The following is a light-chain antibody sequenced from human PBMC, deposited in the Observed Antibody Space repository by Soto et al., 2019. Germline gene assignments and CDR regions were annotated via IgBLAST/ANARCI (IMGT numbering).Light chain of an antibody. CDR1: QRVSSF. Sequence: EIVLTQSPATLSSSPGERATLSCRASQRVSSFLAWYQQKPGQAPRLLIYDASNRATGIPARFSGSGSGTHFTLTISSLEPEDFAVYFCQQRAKGLTFGGGTKVEIK. CDR2: DAS. J-gene: IGKJ4*01. CDR3: QQRAKGLT. V-gene: IGKV3-11*01.